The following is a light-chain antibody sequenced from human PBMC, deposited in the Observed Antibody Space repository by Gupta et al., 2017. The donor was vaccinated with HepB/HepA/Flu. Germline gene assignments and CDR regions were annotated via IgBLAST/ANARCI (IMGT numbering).Light chain of an antibody. CDR1: SSNVGRDN. V-gene: IGLV1-47*02. J-gene: IGLJ1*01. CDR3: AAWDNSRSGYV. CDR2: NDD. Sequence: QSVLTQPPSASGTPGQRVTISCSGSSSNVGRDNVYWYQQLPGTAPKHLIYNDDQRPSGVPDRFSGSKSGTSASLAISGLRSEDEADYYCAAWDNSRSGYVFGTGTWVTVL.